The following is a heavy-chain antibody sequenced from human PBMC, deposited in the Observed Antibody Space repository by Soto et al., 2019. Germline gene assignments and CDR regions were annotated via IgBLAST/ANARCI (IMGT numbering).Heavy chain of an antibody. Sequence: SETLSLTCTVSGGSMNSYYWTWVRQPPGKGLEWIGYVYDSGTSKYNASLESRITMPLDKSRNQFSLSLSYVTAADTAVYFCARYSPAKKSFDSNPGWLDPWGQGTLVTVS. J-gene: IGHJ5*02. CDR3: ARYSPAKKSFDSNPGWLDP. V-gene: IGHV4-59*01. CDR2: VYDSGTS. D-gene: IGHD2-21*01. CDR1: GGSMNSYY.